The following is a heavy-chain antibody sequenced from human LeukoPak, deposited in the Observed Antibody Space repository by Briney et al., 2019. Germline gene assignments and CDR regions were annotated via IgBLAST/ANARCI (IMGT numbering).Heavy chain of an antibody. Sequence: GGSLRLSCAASGFTFSSYWMHWVRQAPGKGLVWVSRINSDGGSTSYADSVKGRFTISRDNAKNTLYLQMNSLRAEDTAVYYCAREARYYGSGSYYDYFDYWGQGTLVTVSS. CDR2: INSDGGST. CDR1: GFTFSSYW. V-gene: IGHV3-74*01. J-gene: IGHJ4*02. D-gene: IGHD3-10*01. CDR3: AREARYYGSGSYYDYFDY.